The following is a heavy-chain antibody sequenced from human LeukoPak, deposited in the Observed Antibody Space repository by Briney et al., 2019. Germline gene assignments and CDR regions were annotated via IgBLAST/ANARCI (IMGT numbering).Heavy chain of an antibody. V-gene: IGHV3-23*01. CDR1: GFTFSSYA. D-gene: IGHD5-18*01. CDR3: AKGYSYGDDC. CDR2: ISGSGGST. J-gene: IGHJ4*02. Sequence: GGSLRLSCAASGFTFSSYAMTWVRQAPGKGLECVSFISGSGGSTSYQDSVKDRFTISRDNSKNTLYLQMKSLRVEDTAVYYCAKGYSYGDDCWGQGTLVTVSS.